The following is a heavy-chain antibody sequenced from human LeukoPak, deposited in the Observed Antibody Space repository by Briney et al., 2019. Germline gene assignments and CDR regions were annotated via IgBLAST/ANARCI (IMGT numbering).Heavy chain of an antibody. CDR3: ARDGITGTTTY. V-gene: IGHV3-7*01. Sequence: GGSLRLSCVASGFTFSDSWMSWVRQAPGKGLEWVANIKQDGSEKYYVDSVKGRFTISRDNAKNSLYLQMNSLRAEDTAVYYCARDGITGTTTYWGQGTLVTVSS. D-gene: IGHD1-7*01. CDR2: IKQDGSEK. J-gene: IGHJ4*02. CDR1: GFTFSDSW.